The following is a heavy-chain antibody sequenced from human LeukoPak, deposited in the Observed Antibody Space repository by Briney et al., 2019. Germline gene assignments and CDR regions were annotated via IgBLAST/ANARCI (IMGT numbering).Heavy chain of an antibody. J-gene: IGHJ4*02. CDR1: GFTFSNYG. Sequence: PGRSLRLSCAASGFTFSNYGMHWVRQAPGKGLEWVALIWYDGSNKYYADSVKGRFTISRDNSKNTLYLQMNSLRAEDTAVYYCAKDLGRERAISSPGQDYWGQGTLVTVSS. V-gene: IGHV3-33*06. CDR3: AKDLGRERAISSPGQDY. CDR2: IWYDGSNK. D-gene: IGHD1-1*01.